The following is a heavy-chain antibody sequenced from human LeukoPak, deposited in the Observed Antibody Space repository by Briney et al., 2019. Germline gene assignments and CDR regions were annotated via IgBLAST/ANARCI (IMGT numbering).Heavy chain of an antibody. Sequence: PSETLSLTCTVSGGSISSSSYYWGWIRQPPGKGLEWIGSIYYSGSTYYNPSLKSRVTISVDTSKNQFSLKLSSVTAADTAVYYCARALGAVYSSGPLDYWGQGILVTVSS. J-gene: IGHJ4*02. V-gene: IGHV4-39*07. D-gene: IGHD6-19*01. CDR3: ARALGAVYSSGPLDY. CDR2: IYYSGST. CDR1: GGSISSSSYY.